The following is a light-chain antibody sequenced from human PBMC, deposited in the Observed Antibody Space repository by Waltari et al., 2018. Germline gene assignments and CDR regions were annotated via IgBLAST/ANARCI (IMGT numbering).Light chain of an antibody. CDR2: DDD. CDR3: QVSDSKNDHVV. CDR1: NIGSNS. J-gene: IGLJ2*01. Sequence: SYVLTQPPSVSVAPGQTARIPCEGDNIGSNSIHCYKQRPGQAPLLVIYDDDDRPSGIPERFTGGNSGNTATLAISRVEVGDEADYYCQVSDSKNDHVVFGGGTRLTVL. V-gene: IGLV3-21*02.